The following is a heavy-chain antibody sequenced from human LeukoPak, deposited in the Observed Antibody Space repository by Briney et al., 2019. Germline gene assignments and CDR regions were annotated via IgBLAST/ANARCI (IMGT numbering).Heavy chain of an antibody. D-gene: IGHD6-19*01. CDR2: ISNSGVST. CDR3: AKGVFGSGWPN. V-gene: IGHV3-23*01. J-gene: IGHJ4*02. CDR1: GFTFSGYA. Sequence: GGSLRLSCAASGFTFSGYAMNWVRQAPRKGLEWVSGISNSGVSTDYADSVKGRFTISRDNFKNTLYLQMNSLRAEDTAVYYCAKGVFGSGWPNWGQGTLVTVSS.